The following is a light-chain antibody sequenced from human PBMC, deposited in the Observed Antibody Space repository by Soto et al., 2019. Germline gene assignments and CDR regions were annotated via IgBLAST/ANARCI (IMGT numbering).Light chain of an antibody. CDR1: QYIGSA. J-gene: IGKJ1*01. Sequence: EIVMTQSPATLSVSPGDRATLSCRASQYIGSAVAWYHQRSGQAPRLLIYGVSNRATGIPDRFSGSGSGTDFILTISRLEPEDFALYYCGQFVSSPPRTFGQGTKVDIK. V-gene: IGKV3-20*01. CDR3: GQFVSSPPRT. CDR2: GVS.